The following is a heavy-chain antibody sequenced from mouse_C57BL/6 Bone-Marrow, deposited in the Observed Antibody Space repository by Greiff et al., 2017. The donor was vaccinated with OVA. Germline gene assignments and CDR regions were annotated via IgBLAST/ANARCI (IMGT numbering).Heavy chain of an antibody. CDR1: GYTFTSYW. V-gene: IGHV1-64*01. Sequence: VKLQQPGAELVKPGASVKLSCKASGYTFTSYWMHWVKQRPGQGLEWIGMIHPDSGSTNYNEKFKGKATLTVDKSSSTAYMQLSSLTSEDSAVNYCASGFDYWGQGNTLTVSS. CDR2: IHPDSGST. J-gene: IGHJ2*01. CDR3: ASGFDY.